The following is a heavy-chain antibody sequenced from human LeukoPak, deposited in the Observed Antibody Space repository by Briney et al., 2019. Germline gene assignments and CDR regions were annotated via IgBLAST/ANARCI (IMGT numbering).Heavy chain of an antibody. CDR1: GGSISSNSYY. V-gene: IGHV4-39*07. Sequence: SETLSLTCAVSGGSISSNSYYWGWIRQPPGKGLEWIGSIYYSGSTYYNPSLKSRVTISVDTSKNQFSLKLSSVTAADTAVYYCARDSSDYYDSSGYFDYWGQGTLVTVSS. J-gene: IGHJ4*02. CDR2: IYYSGST. D-gene: IGHD3-22*01. CDR3: ARDSSDYYDSSGYFDY.